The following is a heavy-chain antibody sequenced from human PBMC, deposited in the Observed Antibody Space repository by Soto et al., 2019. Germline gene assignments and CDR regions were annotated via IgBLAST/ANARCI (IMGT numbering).Heavy chain of an antibody. CDR1: GGSISSGGYY. CDR3: ARSSLGYCSSTSCYAWDY. V-gene: IGHV4-31*03. Sequence: PSETLSLTCTVSGGSISSGGYYWSWIRQHPGKGLEWIGYIYYSGSTYYNPSLKSRVTISVDTSKNQFSLKLSSVTAADTAVYYCARSSLGYCSSTSCYAWDYWGQGTLVTVSS. J-gene: IGHJ4*02. D-gene: IGHD2-2*01. CDR2: IYYSGST.